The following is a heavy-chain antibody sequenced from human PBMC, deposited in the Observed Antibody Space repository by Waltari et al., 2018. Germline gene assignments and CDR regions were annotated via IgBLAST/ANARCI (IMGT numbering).Heavy chain of an antibody. J-gene: IGHJ4*02. V-gene: IGHV3-21*01. D-gene: IGHD3-22*01. CDR1: GFTFSSYS. CDR3: ARGKGSGYCDY. CDR2: ISSSSSYI. Sequence: EVQLVESGGGLVKPGGSLRLSCAASGFTFSSYSMNWVRQAPGKGLEWVSSISSSSSYIYYADSVKGRFTISRDNAKNALYLQMNSLRAEDTAVYYCARGKGSGYCDYWGQGTLVTVSS.